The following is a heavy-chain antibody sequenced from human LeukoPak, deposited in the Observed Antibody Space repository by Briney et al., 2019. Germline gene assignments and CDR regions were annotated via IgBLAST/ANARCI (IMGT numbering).Heavy chain of an antibody. V-gene: IGHV4-4*07. D-gene: IGHD3-10*01. Sequence: SETLSLTCTVSGGSIRSYYWSWLRQPAAKGLEWIGRIYTSGSTNYNPSLKSRVTMSVDTSKNQFSLKLASVTAADTAVYYCAREGAEVRGVLVKYYFDYWGQGALVTVSS. J-gene: IGHJ4*02. CDR3: AREGAEVRGVLVKYYFDY. CDR2: IYTSGST. CDR1: GGSIRSYY.